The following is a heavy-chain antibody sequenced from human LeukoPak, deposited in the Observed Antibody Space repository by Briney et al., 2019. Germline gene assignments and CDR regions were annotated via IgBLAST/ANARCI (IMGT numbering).Heavy chain of an antibody. CDR3: AKDLTYDILTGHGGGDAFDI. J-gene: IGHJ3*02. V-gene: IGHV3-30*02. CDR1: GFTFGSYG. CDR2: IRYDGSNK. Sequence: GGSLRLSCAASGFTFGSYGMHWVRQAPGKGLEWVAFIRYDGSNKYYADSVKGRFTISRDNSKNTLYLQMNSLRAEDTAVYYCAKDLTYDILTGHGGGDAFDIWGQGTMVTVSS. D-gene: IGHD3-9*01.